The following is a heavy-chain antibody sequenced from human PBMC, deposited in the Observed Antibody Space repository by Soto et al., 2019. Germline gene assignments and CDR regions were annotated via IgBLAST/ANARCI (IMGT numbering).Heavy chain of an antibody. CDR3: ITDSMFVPVASPAQFDY. V-gene: IGHV3-11*01. J-gene: IGHJ4*02. CDR1: GFTFSDYY. CDR2: ISSSGSTI. D-gene: IGHD2-8*02. Sequence: GGSLRLSCAASGFTFSDYYMSWIRQAPGKGLEWVSYISSSGSTIYYADSVKGRFTISRDNAKNTLYLQMNSLKTEDTAVYYCITDSMFVPVASPAQFDYWGQGTLVTVSS.